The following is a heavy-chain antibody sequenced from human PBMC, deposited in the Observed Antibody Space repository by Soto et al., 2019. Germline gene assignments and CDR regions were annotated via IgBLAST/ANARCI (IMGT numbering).Heavy chain of an antibody. V-gene: IGHV4-4*02. D-gene: IGHD3-22*01. Sequence: QVQLQESGPGLVKPSGTLSLTCAVSGGSISSSNWWSWVRQPPGKGLEWIGEIYHSGSTNYNPSLCSRVPMSVDTSNNHFARTLISVTSADTAVYYCARSIPYSSDSSGYRAWYFDLWGRGTLVTVSS. CDR1: GGSISSSNW. J-gene: IGHJ2*01. CDR2: IYHSGST. CDR3: ARSIPYSSDSSGYRAWYFDL.